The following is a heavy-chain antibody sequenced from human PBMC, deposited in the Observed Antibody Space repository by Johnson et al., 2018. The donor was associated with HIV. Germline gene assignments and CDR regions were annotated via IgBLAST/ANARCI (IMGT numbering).Heavy chain of an antibody. D-gene: IGHD6-6*01. Sequence: QVYLVESGGGVVQPGRSLRLSCAASGFTFSNYGMHWVRQAPGKGLECVAFISYDGSYKHYADSVKGRFTISRDNSKNTLYLQMNSLRAEDTAVYYCAKKGGVYSSSHDAFDIWGQGTMVTVSS. CDR3: AKKGGVYSSSHDAFDI. CDR2: ISYDGSYK. J-gene: IGHJ3*02. V-gene: IGHV3-30*18. CDR1: GFTFSNYG.